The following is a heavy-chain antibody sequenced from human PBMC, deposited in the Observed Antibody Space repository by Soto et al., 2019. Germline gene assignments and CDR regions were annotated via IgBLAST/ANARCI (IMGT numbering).Heavy chain of an antibody. CDR1: GGSFSGYY. V-gene: IGHV4-34*01. CDR2: INHSGST. Sequence: SETLSLTCAVYGGSFSGYYWSWIRQPPGKGLEWIGGINHSGSTNYNPSLKSRVTISVDTSKNQFSLKLSSVTAADTAVYYCARGLIIMVRGVFINWFDPWGQGTLVTVSS. J-gene: IGHJ5*02. D-gene: IGHD3-10*01. CDR3: ARGLIIMVRGVFINWFDP.